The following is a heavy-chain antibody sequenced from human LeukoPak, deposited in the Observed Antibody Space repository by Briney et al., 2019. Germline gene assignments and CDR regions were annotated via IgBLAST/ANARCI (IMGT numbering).Heavy chain of an antibody. D-gene: IGHD5-12*01. J-gene: IGHJ4*02. Sequence: PSETQSLTCTVSGYSISSGYYWGWIRQPPGKGLEWIGSIYHSGSTYYNPSLKSRVTISVDTSKNQFSLKLSSVTAADTAVYYCARVSGYDYGAYWGQGTLVTVSS. CDR3: ARVSGYDYGAY. CDR1: GYSISSGYY. V-gene: IGHV4-38-2*02. CDR2: IYHSGST.